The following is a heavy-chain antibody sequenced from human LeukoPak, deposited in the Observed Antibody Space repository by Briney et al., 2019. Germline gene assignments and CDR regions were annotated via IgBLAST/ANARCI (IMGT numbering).Heavy chain of an antibody. J-gene: IGHJ6*02. CDR3: FQSGGMDI. V-gene: IGHV3-74*01. CDR2: TNSDGSST. CDR1: GFTFRTFS. Sequence: GGSLRLSCAASGFTFRTFSMHWVREAPGKGLVWVSRTNSDGSSTNYADSVKGRFTISRDNAKNTLYLQMNSLRAEDTAVYYCFQSGGMDIWGQGTTVTVSS.